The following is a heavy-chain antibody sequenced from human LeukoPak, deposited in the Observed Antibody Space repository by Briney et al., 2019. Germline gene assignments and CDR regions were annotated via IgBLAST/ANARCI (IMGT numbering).Heavy chain of an antibody. J-gene: IGHJ5*02. CDR1: GYALSELS. Sequence: ASVKVSCKAYGYALSELSMHWVRQAPGKGLEWMGGVDPEDGETIYSQNFQDRVIMTEDRSTDTAYMELGSLRSEDTAVYFCVNSLRYFDWSFDPWGQGTLVSVSS. CDR3: VNSLRYFDWSFDP. D-gene: IGHD3-9*01. V-gene: IGHV1-24*01. CDR2: VDPEDGET.